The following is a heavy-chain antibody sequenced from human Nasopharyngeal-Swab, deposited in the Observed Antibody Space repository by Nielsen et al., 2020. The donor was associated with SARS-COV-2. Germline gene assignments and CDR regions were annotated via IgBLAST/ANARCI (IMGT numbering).Heavy chain of an antibody. CDR3: AKDSCTNGVCYYEY. Sequence: GGSLRLSCAASGFTFSSYAMNWVRQAPGKGLEWVSAISGSGGVTFYADSVKGRFTISRDNSKNTLYLRMNSLRAEDTAVYYCAKDSCTNGVCYYEYWSQGTLVTVSS. J-gene: IGHJ4*02. CDR1: GFTFSSYA. D-gene: IGHD2-8*01. V-gene: IGHV3-23*01. CDR2: ISGSGGVT.